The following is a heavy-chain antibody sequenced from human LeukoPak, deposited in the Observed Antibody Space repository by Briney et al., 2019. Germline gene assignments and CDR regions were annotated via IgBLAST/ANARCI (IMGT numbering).Heavy chain of an antibody. CDR1: SGLVSSDY. D-gene: IGHD3-10*01. V-gene: IGHV4-59*02. CDR2: ISSNGNT. J-gene: IGHJ5*02. CDR3: ARVVYRGENWFDP. Sequence: SETLSLTCTVYSGLVSSDYWTWIRQPPGKGLEWVGYISSNGNTKYSPSLESRATISVDTSKNQCSLKLTSVTAADTAVYYCARVVYRGENWFDPWGQGTLVTVSS.